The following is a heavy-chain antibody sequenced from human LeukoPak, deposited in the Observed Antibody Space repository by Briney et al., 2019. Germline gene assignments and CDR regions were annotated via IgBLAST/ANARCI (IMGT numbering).Heavy chain of an antibody. CDR2: IYYSGST. D-gene: IGHD3-9*01. J-gene: IGHJ4*02. V-gene: IGHV4-59*01. CDR1: GGSISSYY. CDR3: ARLYYDILTGYYALDY. Sequence: PSETLSLTCTVSGGSISSYYWSWIRQPPGKGLEWMGYIYYSGSTNYNPSLKSRATISVDTSKNQFSLKLSSVTAAATAVYYCARLYYDILTGYYALDYWGQGTLVTVSS.